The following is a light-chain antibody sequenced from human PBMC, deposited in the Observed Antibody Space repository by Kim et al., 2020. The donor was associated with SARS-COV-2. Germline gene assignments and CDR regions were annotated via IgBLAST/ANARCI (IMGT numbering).Light chain of an antibody. CDR2: DVS. V-gene: IGLV2-14*03. CDR3: TSYTTFSTLL. J-gene: IGLJ2*01. Sequence: QSALTQPASVSGSPGQSITISCTGTTGDVGGYNFVSWYQQHPGKAPKLMIYDVSNRPSGVSNRFSGSKSGNTASLTVSELQTEDEAHYYCTSYTTFSTLLFGGGTQLTVL. CDR1: TGDVGGYNF.